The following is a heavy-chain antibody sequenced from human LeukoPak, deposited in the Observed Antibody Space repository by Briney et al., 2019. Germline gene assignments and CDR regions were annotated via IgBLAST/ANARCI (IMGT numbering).Heavy chain of an antibody. D-gene: IGHD3-9*01. CDR2: TYYRSKWYN. Sequence: SQTLSLTCAISGDSVSSNNGAWNWIRQSPSRGLEWLGRTYYRSKWYNDYAESLISRITISPVTSKNQFSLQLYSVTPEDTAVYYCARDVGTTGWHTFDYWGPGNPGHRLL. CDR1: GDSVSSNNGA. J-gene: IGHJ4*02. CDR3: ARDVGTTGWHTFDY. V-gene: IGHV6-1*01.